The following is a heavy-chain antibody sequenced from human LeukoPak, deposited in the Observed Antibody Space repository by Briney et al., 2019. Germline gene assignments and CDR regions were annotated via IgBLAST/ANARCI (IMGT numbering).Heavy chain of an antibody. CDR3: ARGPEYYYESSGYNDY. V-gene: IGHV1-2*02. D-gene: IGHD3-22*01. CDR1: GYTFTGYY. J-gene: IGHJ4*02. Sequence: ASVKVSCKASGYTFTGYYMHWVRQAPGQGLEWMGWINPNSGGTNYAQKFQGRVTMTRDTSISTAYMELSRLRSDDTALYHCARGPEYYYESSGYNDYWGQGTLVTVSS. CDR2: INPNSGGT.